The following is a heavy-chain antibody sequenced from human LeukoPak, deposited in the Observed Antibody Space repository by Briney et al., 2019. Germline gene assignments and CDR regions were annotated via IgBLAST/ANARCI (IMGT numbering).Heavy chain of an antibody. Sequence: GGSLRLFCAASGFTFSSYAMSWVRQAPGKGLEWVANIKQDGSEKYYVDSVKGRFTISRDNAKNSLYLQMNSLRAEDTAVYYCAGHYSGLRSYFDYWGQGTLVTVSS. CDR3: AGHYSGLRSYFDY. CDR1: GFTFSSYA. J-gene: IGHJ4*02. D-gene: IGHD1-26*01. V-gene: IGHV3-7*01. CDR2: IKQDGSEK.